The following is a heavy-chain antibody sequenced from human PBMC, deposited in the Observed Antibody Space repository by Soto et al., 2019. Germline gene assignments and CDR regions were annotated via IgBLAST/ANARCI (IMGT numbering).Heavy chain of an antibody. V-gene: IGHV3-23*01. CDR2: ISGSGGST. CDR3: AKAEQWLVKYNWFDP. CDR1: GFTFSSYA. J-gene: IGHJ5*02. D-gene: IGHD6-19*01. Sequence: GGSLRLSCAVSGFTFSSYAMSWVRQAPGKGLEWVSAISGSGGSTYYADSVKGRFTISRDNSKNTLYLQMNSLRAEDTAVYYCAKAEQWLVKYNWFDPWGQGTLVTVSS.